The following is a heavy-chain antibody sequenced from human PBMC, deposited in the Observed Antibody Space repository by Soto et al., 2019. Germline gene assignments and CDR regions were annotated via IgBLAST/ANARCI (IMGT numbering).Heavy chain of an antibody. Sequence: EVQLVESGGDLVESGRSLRLSCVASGFTFDDYAMHWVRQAPGKGLEWVSGLTWRSRTIAYADSVKGRFTISRDNAKNALYLQMNTLRAEDTALYYCAKDFFAIFGEASPPWNAFDLWGQGTTVTVSS. CDR1: GFTFDDYA. CDR3: AKDFFAIFGEASPPWNAFDL. J-gene: IGHJ3*01. V-gene: IGHV3-9*01. CDR2: LTWRSRTI. D-gene: IGHD3-3*01.